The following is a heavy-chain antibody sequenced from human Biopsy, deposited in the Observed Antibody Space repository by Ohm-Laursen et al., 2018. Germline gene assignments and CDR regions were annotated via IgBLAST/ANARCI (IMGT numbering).Heavy chain of an antibody. CDR1: GGTFSSYI. D-gene: IGHD3-9*01. J-gene: IGHJ6*02. Sequence: SSAKVSCKASGGTFSSYIFAWVRQAPGQRPEWMGDVMPFFGTAQYAPKLQGRVSMTADKTTYTAYMELTSLTSEDTAVYYCARDETGSSVFGPYYDGMDVWGQGTTVTVSS. V-gene: IGHV1-69*06. CDR3: ARDETGSSVFGPYYDGMDV. CDR2: VMPFFGTA.